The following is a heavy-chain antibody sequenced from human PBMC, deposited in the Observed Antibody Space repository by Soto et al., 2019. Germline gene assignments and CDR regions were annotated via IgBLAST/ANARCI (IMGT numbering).Heavy chain of an antibody. V-gene: IGHV1-3*01. CDR3: ARVGHYYYGMDV. D-gene: IGHD3-10*01. J-gene: IGHJ6*02. CDR2: INAGNDNT. CDR1: GYTFTSYA. Sequence: ASVTVSCQASGYTFTSYAMHWVRQAPGQRLEWMGWINAGNDNTKYSQKFQGRVTITRDTSASTVYMELSSLSSEDTAVYYCARVGHYYYGMDVWGQGTTVTVSS.